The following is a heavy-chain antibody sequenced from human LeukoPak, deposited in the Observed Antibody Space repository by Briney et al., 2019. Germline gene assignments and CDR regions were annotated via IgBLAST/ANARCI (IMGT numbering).Heavy chain of an antibody. CDR2: IIPIFGTA. Sequence: ASVKVSCKASGYTFTSYGISWVRQAPGQGLEWMGGIIPIFGTANYAQKFQGRVTITADESTSTAYMELSSLRSEDTAVYYCATREMATIMSLDYWGQGTLVTVSS. V-gene: IGHV1-69*13. D-gene: IGHD5-24*01. J-gene: IGHJ4*02. CDR3: ATREMATIMSLDY. CDR1: GYTFTSYG.